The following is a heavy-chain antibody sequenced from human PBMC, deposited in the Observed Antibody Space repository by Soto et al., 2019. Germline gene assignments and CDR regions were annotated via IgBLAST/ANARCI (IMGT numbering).Heavy chain of an antibody. CDR3: AKDPGVYRSGTFFDY. V-gene: IGHV4-31*03. J-gene: IGHJ4*02. CDR1: GGSISSGGYY. CDR2: IYYSGST. D-gene: IGHD6-13*01. Sequence: SETLSLTCTVSGGSISSGGYYWSWIRQHPGKGLEWIGYIYYSGSTYYNPSLKSRVTISVNTSKNQFSLKLSSVTAADTAVYFCAKDPGVYRSGTFFDYWGQGTLVTVSS.